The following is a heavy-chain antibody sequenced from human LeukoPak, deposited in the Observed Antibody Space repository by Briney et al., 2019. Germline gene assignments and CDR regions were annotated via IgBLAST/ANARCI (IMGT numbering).Heavy chain of an antibody. J-gene: IGHJ3*02. Sequence: GGSLRLSCAASGFTVSSNYMSWVRQAPGKGLEWVSVIYSGGSTYYADSVKGRFTISRDNSKNTRYLQMNSLRAEDTAVYYCARDGEGITGLIAFDIWGQGTMVTVSS. CDR1: GFTVSSNY. CDR3: ARDGEGITGLIAFDI. V-gene: IGHV3-66*01. D-gene: IGHD3-3*01. CDR2: IYSGGST.